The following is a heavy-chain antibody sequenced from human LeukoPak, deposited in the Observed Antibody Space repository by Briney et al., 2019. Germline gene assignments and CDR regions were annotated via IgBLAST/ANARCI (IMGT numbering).Heavy chain of an antibody. D-gene: IGHD2-15*01. J-gene: IGHJ4*02. Sequence: ASVKVSCKASGYTFTSYDINWVRQATGQGLEWMGWMNSNSGNTGYAQKFQGRVTMTRNTSISTAYMELSSLRSEDTAVYYCARGVGCSGGSCSDYWGQGTLVTVSS. V-gene: IGHV1-8*01. CDR1: GYTFTSYD. CDR2: MNSNSGNT. CDR3: ARGVGCSGGSCSDY.